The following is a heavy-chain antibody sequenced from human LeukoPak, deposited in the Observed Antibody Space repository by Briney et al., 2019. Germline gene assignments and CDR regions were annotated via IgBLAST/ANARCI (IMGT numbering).Heavy chain of an antibody. CDR2: IYTSGTT. Sequence: PSETLSLTCTVSGGPISSYYWNWIRQPAGKGLEWIGHIYTSGTTSYNPSLKSRVTMSVDTSKNQFSLKLSSVTAADTAVYYCARVMGNNHGEDYWGQGTLVTVSS. J-gene: IGHJ4*02. CDR3: ARVMGNNHGEDY. D-gene: IGHD3-10*01. CDR1: GGPISSYY. V-gene: IGHV4-4*07.